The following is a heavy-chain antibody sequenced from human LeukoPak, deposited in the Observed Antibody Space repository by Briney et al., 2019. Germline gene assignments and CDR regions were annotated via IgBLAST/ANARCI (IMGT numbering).Heavy chain of an antibody. V-gene: IGHV4-39*01. J-gene: IGHJ4*02. CDR1: GCSFSSSSTN. CDR2: IYYGWST. D-gene: IGHD3-3*01. CDR3: ASWEITICGVLPPLLRL. Sequence: SETLSLTCTVAGCSFSSSSTNSAWIRQSPGKGLEWTGNIYYGWSTNYNPSLKRRATIAIDTTKYQFYLRLNSQTAADTAMYYCASWEITICGVLPPLLRLWGQGTLVTVSS.